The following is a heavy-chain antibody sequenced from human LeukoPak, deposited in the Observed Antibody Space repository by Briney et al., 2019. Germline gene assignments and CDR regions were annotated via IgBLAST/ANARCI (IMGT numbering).Heavy chain of an antibody. J-gene: IGHJ1*01. Sequence: PSVTLSLTCTVSGGSISISSYYWGWIRQPPGKGLEWIGSIYYSGSTYYNPSLKSRVTISVDTSKNQFSLKLSSVTAADTAVYYCARQVNPAYYYDSSGYYPEYFQHWGQGTLVTVSS. V-gene: IGHV4-39*01. CDR2: IYYSGST. CDR3: ARQVNPAYYYDSSGYYPEYFQH. D-gene: IGHD3-22*01. CDR1: GGSISISSYY.